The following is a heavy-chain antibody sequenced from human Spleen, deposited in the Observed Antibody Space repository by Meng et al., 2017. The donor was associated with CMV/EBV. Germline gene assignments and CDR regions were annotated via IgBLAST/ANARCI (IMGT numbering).Heavy chain of an antibody. CDR1: GFSFDDYA. V-gene: IGHV3-23*01. D-gene: IGHD4-11*01. CDR2: ISSSGGST. Sequence: GGSLRLSCAASGFSFDDYAMHWVRQAPGKGLEWVSGISSSGGSTYYADSVKGRFTISRDNSKNTLYLQMNSLRAEDTAVYYCARDYLIPVTYDYYGMDVWGQGTPVTVSS. J-gene: IGHJ6*02. CDR3: ARDYLIPVTYDYYGMDV.